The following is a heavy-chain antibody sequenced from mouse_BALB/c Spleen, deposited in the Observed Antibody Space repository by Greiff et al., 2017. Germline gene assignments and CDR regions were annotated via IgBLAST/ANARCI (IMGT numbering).Heavy chain of an antibody. D-gene: IGHD2-4*01. J-gene: IGHJ4*01. Sequence: VQLQQSGAELVKPGASVKFSCTASGFTFTDYYMHWVKQRPGKALEWIGSINPANGNTKYDQKFQGKATITADTSSNTAYLQLSSLTSEDTAVYYCATSYYDYGDMDYWGQGTTLTVSS. CDR3: ATSYYDYGDMDY. CDR2: INPANGNT. V-gene: IGHV14-3*02. CDR1: GFTFTDYY.